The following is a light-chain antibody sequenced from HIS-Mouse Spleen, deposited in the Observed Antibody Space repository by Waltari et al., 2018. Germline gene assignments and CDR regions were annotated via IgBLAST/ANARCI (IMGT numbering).Light chain of an antibody. Sequence: SALAPPSSGVWSPGPFDTIPLPGTPRDGGGSKLSSWYQQHPGKAPKLMIYDVSNRPSGVSNRFSGSKSGNTASLTISGLQAEDEADYYCSSYTSSSTLYVFGTGTKVTVL. V-gene: IGLV2-14*03. CDR1: PRDGGGSKL. J-gene: IGLJ1*01. CDR3: SSYTSSSTLYV. CDR2: DVS.